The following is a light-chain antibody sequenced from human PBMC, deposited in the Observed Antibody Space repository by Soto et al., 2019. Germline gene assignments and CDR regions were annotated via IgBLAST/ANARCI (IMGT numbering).Light chain of an antibody. CDR3: QQYGSSPGT. V-gene: IGKV3-20*01. Sequence: EIVLTQSPGTLSLSPGERATLSCRASQSVSSSYLAWYQQKPGQAPRLLIYGASSRATGIPDRFSGSGSGTAFTLTIIRLEPEEFGVYYCQQYGSSPGTFGHGTKVEIK. CDR2: GAS. CDR1: QSVSSSY. J-gene: IGKJ1*01.